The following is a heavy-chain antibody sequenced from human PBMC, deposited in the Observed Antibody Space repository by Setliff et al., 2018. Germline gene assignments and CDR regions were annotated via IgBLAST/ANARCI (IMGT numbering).Heavy chain of an antibody. CDR3: ARFSRHNYGSFDS. CDR2: INSNGGGT. V-gene: IGHV1-2*02. J-gene: IGHJ4*02. D-gene: IGHD3-10*01. CDR1: GGTFSSYV. Sequence: ASVKVSCKASGGTFSSYVISWVRQAPGQGLEWMGWINSNGGGTSYAQNFQGRVTMTRDTSISTAYMELSSLRSDDTAVYYCARFSRHNYGSFDSWGQGTLVTVSS.